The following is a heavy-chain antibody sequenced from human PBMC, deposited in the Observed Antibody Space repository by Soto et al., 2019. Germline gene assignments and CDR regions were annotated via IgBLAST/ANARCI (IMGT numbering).Heavy chain of an antibody. D-gene: IGHD6-19*01. CDR1: GFTFSDYA. Sequence: GGSLRLSCAASGFTFSDYAMHWVRQAPGKGLEWSAYITGDTNRIKYADSVKGRFTISRDNAKNSVYLQMNGLRDEDTAVYYCARSVEGHFDYWGQGTVVTVSS. CDR3: ARSVEGHFDY. V-gene: IGHV3-48*02. J-gene: IGHJ4*02. CDR2: ITGDTNRI.